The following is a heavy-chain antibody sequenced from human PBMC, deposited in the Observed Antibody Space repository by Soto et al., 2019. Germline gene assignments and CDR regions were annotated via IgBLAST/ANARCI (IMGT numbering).Heavy chain of an antibody. Sequence: PGGSLRLSCAASGFTFSSYAMSWVRQAPGKGLEWVSAISGSGGSTYYADSVKGRFTISRDNSKNTLYLQMNSLRAEDTAVYYCAKRSPDFWNGYYTPDYGMDVWGQGTTVTVSS. CDR3: AKRSPDFWNGYYTPDYGMDV. D-gene: IGHD3-3*01. CDR1: GFTFSSYA. J-gene: IGHJ6*02. CDR2: ISGSGGST. V-gene: IGHV3-23*01.